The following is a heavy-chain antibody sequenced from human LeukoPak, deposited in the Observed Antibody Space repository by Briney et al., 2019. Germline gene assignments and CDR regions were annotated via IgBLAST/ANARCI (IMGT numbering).Heavy chain of an antibody. D-gene: IGHD3-22*01. CDR3: AKEPPHYYDSSGPFDY. CDR1: GFTFSSYA. Sequence: GRSLRLSCAASGFTFSSYAMHWVRQAPGKGLEWVAVISYDGSNKYYADSVKGRFTISRDNSKNTLYLQMNSLRAGDTAVYYCAKEPPHYYDSSGPFDYWGQGTLVTVSS. V-gene: IGHV3-30-3*01. J-gene: IGHJ4*02. CDR2: ISYDGSNK.